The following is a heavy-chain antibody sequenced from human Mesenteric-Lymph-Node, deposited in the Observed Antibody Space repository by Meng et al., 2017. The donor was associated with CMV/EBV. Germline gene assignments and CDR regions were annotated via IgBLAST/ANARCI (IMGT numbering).Heavy chain of an antibody. V-gene: IGHV4-61*01. CDR3: ARETWRGAFFDC. CDR2: IYYSGST. J-gene: IGHJ4*02. Sequence: CHVSGGSVSSDSYYWSWIRQPQGKGLEWVGYIYYSGSTKYNPSLESRVTVSLDTSNNRFSLQLSSLTAADTAVYYCARETWRGAFFDCWGQGTLVTVSS. D-gene: IGHD1-26*01. CDR1: GGSVSSDSYY.